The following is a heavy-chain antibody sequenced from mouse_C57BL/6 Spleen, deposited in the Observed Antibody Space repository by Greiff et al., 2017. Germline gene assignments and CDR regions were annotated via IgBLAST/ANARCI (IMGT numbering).Heavy chain of an antibody. D-gene: IGHD2-1*01. CDR2: IYPGGGYT. V-gene: IGHV1-63*01. Sequence: VQGVESGAELVRPGTSVKMSCKASGYTFTNYWIGWAKQRPGHGLEWIGDIYPGGGYTNYNEKFKGKATLTADKSSSTAYMQFSSLTSEDSAIYYCARDGNFSMDYWGQGTSVTVSS. CDR3: ARDGNFSMDY. CDR1: GYTFTNYW. J-gene: IGHJ4*01.